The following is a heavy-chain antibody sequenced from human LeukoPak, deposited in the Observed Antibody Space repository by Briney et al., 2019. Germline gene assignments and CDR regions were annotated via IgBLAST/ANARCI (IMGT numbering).Heavy chain of an antibody. D-gene: IGHD4-23*01. CDR3: ARDPRLSTVVTIAYSRFDY. CDR2: ISAYNGNT. V-gene: IGHV1-18*01. Sequence: GASVKVSCKASGYTFTSYGISWVRQAPGQGLEWMGRISAYNGNTNYAQSLQGRVTMTTDTSTSTAYMELRSLRSDDTAVYYCARDPRLSTVVTIAYSRFDYWGQGTLVTVSS. J-gene: IGHJ4*02. CDR1: GYTFTSYG.